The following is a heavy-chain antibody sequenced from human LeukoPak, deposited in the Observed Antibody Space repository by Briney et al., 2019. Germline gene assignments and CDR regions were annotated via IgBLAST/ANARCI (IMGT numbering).Heavy chain of an antibody. CDR2: ISSSSSYI. V-gene: IGHV3-21*01. Sequence: GGSLRLSCAASGFTFSSYNMNWVRQAPGKGLEWVSSISSSSSYIYYADSVKGRFTISRDNAKNSLYLQMNSLRAEDTAVYYCARDFQGSSQLGNAFDIWGQGTMVTVSS. D-gene: IGHD3-10*01. CDR1: GFTFSSYN. CDR3: ARDFQGSSQLGNAFDI. J-gene: IGHJ3*02.